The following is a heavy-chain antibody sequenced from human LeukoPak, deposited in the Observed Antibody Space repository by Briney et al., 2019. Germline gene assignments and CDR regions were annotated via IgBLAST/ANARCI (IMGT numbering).Heavy chain of an antibody. CDR1: GFTFSSYS. D-gene: IGHD3-16*01. Sequence: GGSLRLSCAASGFTFSSYSMDWVRQAPGKGLEWVGRTRNKANSYTTEYAASVKGRFTISRDDSKNSLYLQMNSLKTEDTAVYYCASSSEVGDDYWGQGTLVTVSS. CDR3: ASSSEVGDDY. V-gene: IGHV3-72*01. J-gene: IGHJ4*02. CDR2: TRNKANSYTT.